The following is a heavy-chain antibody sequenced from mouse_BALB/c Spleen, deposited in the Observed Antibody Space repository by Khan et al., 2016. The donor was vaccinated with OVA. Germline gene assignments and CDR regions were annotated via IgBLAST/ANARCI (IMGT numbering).Heavy chain of an antibody. CDR2: IRNKANGYTS. V-gene: IGHV7-3*02. Sequence: EVELVESGGGLVQPGGSLRLSCATSGFTFTDYYMSWVRQPPGKALEWLGFIRNKANGYTSEYSASVKGRFTISRDNSQSILYLQMNTLRAEDSATYYCARDTGTCFAYGGQGTLVTVSA. CDR3: ARDTGTCFAY. CDR1: GFTFTDYY. J-gene: IGHJ3*01. D-gene: IGHD4-1*01.